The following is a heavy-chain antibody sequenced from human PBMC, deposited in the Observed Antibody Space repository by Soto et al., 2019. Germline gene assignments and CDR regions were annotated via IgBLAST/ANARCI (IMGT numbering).Heavy chain of an antibody. CDR3: ARDHVDTAMAAWDGMDV. D-gene: IGHD5-18*01. CDR1: GFTFTSYG. CDR2: ISAYNGNT. V-gene: IGHV1-18*01. Sequence: GGPVKGFCKASGFTFTSYGISWGRQAPGQRLEWMGWISAYNGNTNYAKKLQGRVTMTTDTSTSTAYMELRSLRSDDSAVYYCARDHVDTAMAAWDGMDVWGQGTTVTVSS. J-gene: IGHJ6*02.